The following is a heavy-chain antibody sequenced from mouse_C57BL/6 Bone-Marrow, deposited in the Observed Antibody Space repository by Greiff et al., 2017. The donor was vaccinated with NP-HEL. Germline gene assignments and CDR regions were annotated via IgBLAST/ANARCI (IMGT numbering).Heavy chain of an antibody. J-gene: IGHJ1*03. Sequence: DVMLVESGGDLVKPGGSLKLSCAASGFTFSSYGMSWVRPTPDKRLEWVATISSGGSYTYYPDSVKGRFTISRDNAKNTLYLQMSSLKSEDTAMYYCARRRLRRWYFDVWGTGTTVTVSS. V-gene: IGHV5-6*02. CDR2: ISSGGSYT. D-gene: IGHD2-2*01. CDR1: GFTFSSYG. CDR3: ARRRLRRWYFDV.